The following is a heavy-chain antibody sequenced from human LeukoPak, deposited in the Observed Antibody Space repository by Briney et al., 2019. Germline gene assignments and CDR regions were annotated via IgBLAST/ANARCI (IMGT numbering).Heavy chain of an antibody. D-gene: IGHD7-27*01. CDR3: ARGGRTGDSFDY. J-gene: IGHJ4*02. V-gene: IGHV3-72*01. Sequence: GGSLRLSCAASGFTFSDHYMDWVRQAPGKGLEWVGRTRNKANSYTTEYAASVKGRFTISRDDSKNSLYLQMNSLKTEDTAVYYCARGGRTGDSFDYWGQGTLVTVSS. CDR2: TRNKANSYTT. CDR1: GFTFSDHY.